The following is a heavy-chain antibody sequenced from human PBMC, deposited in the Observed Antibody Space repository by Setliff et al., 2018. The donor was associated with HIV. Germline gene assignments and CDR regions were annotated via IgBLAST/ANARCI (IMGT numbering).Heavy chain of an antibody. V-gene: IGHV1-2*02. CDR1: GYTFTDYY. CDR2: INSASGGT. Sequence: SVKVSCKASGYTFTDYYIHWVRQAPGQGLEWMGWINSASGGTNYAQNFQGRVTVTRDTSINTAYVELNSLKSDDTAVYYCARDYLHVFDIWGQGTMVTISS. CDR3: ARDYLHVFDI. J-gene: IGHJ3*02.